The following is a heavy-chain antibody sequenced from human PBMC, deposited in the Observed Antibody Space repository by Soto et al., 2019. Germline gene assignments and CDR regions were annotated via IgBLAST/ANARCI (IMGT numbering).Heavy chain of an antibody. D-gene: IGHD6-6*01. V-gene: IGHV3-7*03. J-gene: IGHJ4*02. CDR3: AKDKYSRRLRHTPYYFDY. CDR2: IKQDGSEK. Sequence: PGGSPRLSCASSGCPFSSYWMSWVRQAPGKGLEWVANIKQDGSEKYYVDSVKGRFTISRDNAKNTLYLQMNSLRAEDTAVYYCAKDKYSRRLRHTPYYFDYWGQGTLVTVSS. CDR1: GCPFSSYW.